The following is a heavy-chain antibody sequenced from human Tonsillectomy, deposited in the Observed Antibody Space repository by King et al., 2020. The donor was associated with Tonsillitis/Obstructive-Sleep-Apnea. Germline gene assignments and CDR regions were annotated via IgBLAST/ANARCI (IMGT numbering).Heavy chain of an antibody. D-gene: IGHD3-22*01. CDR2: IYYSGST. J-gene: IGHJ3*02. CDR3: ARSGAGRYYDSSGYSDDAFDI. CDR1: GGSISSYY. V-gene: IGHV4-59*08. Sequence: QLQESGPGLVKPSETLSLTCTVSGGSISSYYWSWIRQSPGKGLEWIGYIYYSGSTNYNPSLKSRVTISVDTSKNQFSLKLSSVTAADTAVYYCARSGAGRYYDSSGYSDDAFDIWGQGTMVTVSS.